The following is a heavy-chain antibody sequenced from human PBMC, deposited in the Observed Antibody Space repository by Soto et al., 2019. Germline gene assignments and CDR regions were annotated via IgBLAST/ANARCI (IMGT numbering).Heavy chain of an antibody. J-gene: IGHJ4*02. CDR2: INHSGST. CDR3: ARGASIGDYVWGGELPPRYYFDY. D-gene: IGHD3-16*01. CDR1: GGSFSGYY. V-gene: IGHV4-34*01. Sequence: SETLSLTCAVYGGSFSGYYWSWIRQPPGKGLEWIGEINHSGSTNYNPSLKSRVTISVDTSKNQFSLKLSSVTAADTAVYYCARGASIGDYVWGGELPPRYYFDYWGQGTLVTVSS.